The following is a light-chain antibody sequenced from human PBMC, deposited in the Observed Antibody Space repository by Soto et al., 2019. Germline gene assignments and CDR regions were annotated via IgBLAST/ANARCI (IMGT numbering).Light chain of an antibody. CDR3: QQSYSTPRT. V-gene: IGKV1-39*01. CDR2: AAS. Sequence: DIQMTRSPSSLSASVGDRVTITCRASQSISSSLNWYQQKPGTAPNLLIYAASSLQSGVPSRFSGSGSGTDFTLTISSLQPEDFATYYCQQSYSTPRTFGQGTKLEIK. CDR1: QSISSS. J-gene: IGKJ2*01.